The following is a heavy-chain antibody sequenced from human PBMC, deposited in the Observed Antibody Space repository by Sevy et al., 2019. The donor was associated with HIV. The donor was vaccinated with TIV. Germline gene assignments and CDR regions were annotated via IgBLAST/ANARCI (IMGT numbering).Heavy chain of an antibody. CDR2: IYPGDSDT. Sequence: GESLKIPCKGSGYSFTSYWIGWVRQMPGKGLEWMGIIYPGDSDTRYSPSFQGQVTISADKSISTAYLQWSSLKASDTAMYYCARPIGYCSSTSCYLDYWGQGTLVTVSS. D-gene: IGHD2-2*01. J-gene: IGHJ4*02. V-gene: IGHV5-51*01. CDR3: ARPIGYCSSTSCYLDY. CDR1: GYSFTSYW.